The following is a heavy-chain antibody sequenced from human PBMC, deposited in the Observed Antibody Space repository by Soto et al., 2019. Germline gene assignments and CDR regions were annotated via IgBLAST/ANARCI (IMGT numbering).Heavy chain of an antibody. Sequence: SVKVSCKASGGTFSSYAISWGRQAPGQGLEWMGGIIPIFGTANYAQKFQGRVTITADESTSTAYMELSSLRSEETAVYYCARQRDGYNNAFDIWGQGTMVTVSS. CDR3: ARQRDGYNNAFDI. J-gene: IGHJ3*02. V-gene: IGHV1-69*13. CDR1: GGTFSSYA. D-gene: IGHD5-12*01. CDR2: IIPIFGTA.